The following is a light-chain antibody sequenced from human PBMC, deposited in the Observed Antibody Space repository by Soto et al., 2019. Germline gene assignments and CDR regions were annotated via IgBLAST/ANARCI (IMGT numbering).Light chain of an antibody. CDR2: DDS. J-gene: IGLJ3*02. Sequence: SSELTQPPSVSVAPGQTAMITCGGNNIGNKSVHWYQQRPGQAPVLVVYDDSDRPSGIPDRFSGSNSGNTATLIISRVEAGDEADYYCQVWDSSSDRWVFGGGTKVTVL. CDR1: NIGNKS. V-gene: IGLV3-21*02. CDR3: QVWDSSSDRWV.